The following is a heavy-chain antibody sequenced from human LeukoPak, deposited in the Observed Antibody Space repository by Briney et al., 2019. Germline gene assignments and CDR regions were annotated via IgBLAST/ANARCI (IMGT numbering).Heavy chain of an antibody. CDR1: GFTFSNYW. V-gene: IGHV3-7*01. CDR3: ARDGPRGTYDILTGQDY. Sequence: LSGGSLRLSCAASGFTFSNYWMSWVRQAPGKGLEWVANIKEDGSEKYYVDSVTVRFTISRDNAKTTLYLQIQSITAKDTAVSYCARDGPRGTYDILTGQDYWGQGTLVTVSS. J-gene: IGHJ4*02. CDR2: IKEDGSEK. D-gene: IGHD3-9*01.